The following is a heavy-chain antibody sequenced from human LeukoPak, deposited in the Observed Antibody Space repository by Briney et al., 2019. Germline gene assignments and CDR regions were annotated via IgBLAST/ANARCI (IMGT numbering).Heavy chain of an antibody. CDR1: GFTFSSYA. V-gene: IGHV3-23*01. CDR3: ARSYNYYDSSGTSNDY. Sequence: GGSPRLSCAASGFTFSSYAMSWVRQAPGKGLEWVPAISGSGGSTYYADSVKGRFTISRDNSKNTLYLQMNSLRAEDTAVYYCARSYNYYDSSGTSNDYWGQGTLVTVSS. J-gene: IGHJ4*02. CDR2: ISGSGGST. D-gene: IGHD3-22*01.